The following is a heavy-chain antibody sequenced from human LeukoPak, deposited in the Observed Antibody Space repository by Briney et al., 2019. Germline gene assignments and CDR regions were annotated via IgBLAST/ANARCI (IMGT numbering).Heavy chain of an antibody. CDR2: IIPRFGLT. J-gene: IGHJ3*01. CDR3: PRVLCIAGTTLGDDVFDL. CDR1: GGTFTIYT. Sequence: SVTVSCKASGGTFTIYTISWVRQPPAQGREWVGGIIPRFGLTNYAQNFQGRVIITAEKYSNTAYMQLSTLRYADTPIYYFPRVLCIAGTTLGDDVFDLWGQGTMVTISS. D-gene: IGHD1-20*01. V-gene: IGHV1-69*10.